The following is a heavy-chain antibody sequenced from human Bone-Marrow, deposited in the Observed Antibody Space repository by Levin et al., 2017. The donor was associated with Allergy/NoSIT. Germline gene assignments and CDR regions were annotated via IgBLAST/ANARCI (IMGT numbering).Heavy chain of an antibody. J-gene: IGHJ4*02. D-gene: IGHD3-10*02. CDR3: ARAMIGGYGLYFDY. V-gene: IGHV4-30-4*01. CDR1: GGSISSGDYY. CDR2: IHNSGTT. Sequence: SETLSLTCTVSGGSISSGDYYWSWIRQPPGKGLEWIGYIHNSGTTFYNSSLKGRITISIDTSKNQFSLKLSSVAAADTAVYYCARAMIGGYGLYFDYWGQGTLVTVSS.